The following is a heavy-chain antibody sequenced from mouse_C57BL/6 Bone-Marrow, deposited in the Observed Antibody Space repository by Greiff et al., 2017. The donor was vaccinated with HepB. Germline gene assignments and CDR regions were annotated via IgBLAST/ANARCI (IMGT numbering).Heavy chain of an antibody. D-gene: IGHD2-5*01. Sequence: VQLQQPGAELVKPGASVKVSCKASGYTFTSYWMHWVKQRPGQGLEWIGRIHPSDSDTNYNQKFKGKATLTVDKSSSTAYMQLSSLTSEDSAVYYCAMDAYYSNLYAMDYWGQGTSVTVSS. CDR3: AMDAYYSNLYAMDY. CDR2: IHPSDSDT. CDR1: GYTFTSYW. V-gene: IGHV1-74*01. J-gene: IGHJ4*01.